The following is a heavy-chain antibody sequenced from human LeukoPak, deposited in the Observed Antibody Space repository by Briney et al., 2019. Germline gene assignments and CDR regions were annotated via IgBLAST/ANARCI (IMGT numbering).Heavy chain of an antibody. D-gene: IGHD3-16*01. V-gene: IGHV4-34*01. CDR2: INHSGST. CDR1: GGSFSGYY. CDR3: ARLRLGLDP. Sequence: SETLSLTCAVYGGSFSGYYWSWIRQPPGKGLEWIGEINHSGSTNYNPSLKSRVTISVDTSKNQFSLTLSSVTAADTAVYYCARLRLGLDPWGQGTLVTVSS. J-gene: IGHJ5*02.